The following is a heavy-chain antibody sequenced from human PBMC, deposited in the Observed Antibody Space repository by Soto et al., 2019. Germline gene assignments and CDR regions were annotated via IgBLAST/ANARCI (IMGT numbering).Heavy chain of an antibody. D-gene: IGHD1-1*01. CDR3: AKVGXNDGDPHLDYYYYGMDV. CDR2: INPTGGGRT. CDR1: GYDVARYC. J-gene: IGHJ6*02. Sequence: GASVKVSCKASGYDVARYCIHWVRQGPGQGLEWMGIINPTGGGRTKYAQKFQGRVTVTSDRSTSTVYMELTSLRSDDTAVYYCAKVGXNDGDPHLDYYYYGMDVWGQGTTVTVSS. V-gene: IGHV1-46*01.